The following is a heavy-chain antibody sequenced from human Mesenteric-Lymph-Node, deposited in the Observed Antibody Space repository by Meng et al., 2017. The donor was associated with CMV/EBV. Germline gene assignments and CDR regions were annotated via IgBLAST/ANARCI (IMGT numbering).Heavy chain of an antibody. CDR1: GFTFSSYS. CDR2: ISSSSSYI. J-gene: IGHJ6*02. CDR3: ARVRYQLLYKRYYGMDV. V-gene: IGHV3-21*04. D-gene: IGHD2-2*02. Sequence: GESLKISCAASGFTFSSYSMNWVRQAPGKGLEWVSSISSSSSYIYYADSVKGRFTISRDNAKNSLYLQMNSLRAEDTAVYYCARVRYQLLYKRYYGMDVWGQGTTVTVSS.